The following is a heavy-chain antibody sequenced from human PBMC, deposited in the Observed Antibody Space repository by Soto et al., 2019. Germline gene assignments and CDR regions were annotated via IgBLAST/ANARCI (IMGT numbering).Heavy chain of an antibody. V-gene: IGHV4-39*07. CDR2: IYYSGST. CDR1: GGSISSSSYY. D-gene: IGHD3-10*01. Sequence: SETLSLTCTVSGGSISSSSYYWGWIRQPPGKGLEWIGSIYYSGSTYYNPSLKSRVTISVDTSKNQFSLKLSSVTAADTAVYYCARLLWFGDLYKGDAFDIWGQGTMVTVSS. J-gene: IGHJ3*02. CDR3: ARLLWFGDLYKGDAFDI.